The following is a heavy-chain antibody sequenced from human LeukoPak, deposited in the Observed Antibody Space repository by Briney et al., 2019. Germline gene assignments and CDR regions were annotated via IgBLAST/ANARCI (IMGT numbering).Heavy chain of an antibody. CDR1: GYSISSGYY. Sequence: SETLSLTCTVSGYSISSGYYWGWIRQPPGKGLEWIGSIYHSGSTYYNPSLKSRVTISVDTSKNQFSLKLSSVTAADTAVYYCASTKIAARPSYYYYYMDVWGKGTTVTVSS. J-gene: IGHJ6*03. CDR3: ASTKIAARPSYYYYYMDV. CDR2: IYHSGST. V-gene: IGHV4-38-2*02. D-gene: IGHD6-6*01.